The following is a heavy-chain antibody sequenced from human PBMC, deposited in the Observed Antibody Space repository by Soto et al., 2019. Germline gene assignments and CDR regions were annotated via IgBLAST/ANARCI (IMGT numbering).Heavy chain of an antibody. Sequence: QVQLVESGGGVVQPGRSLRLSCAASGFTFSSYGMHWVRQAPGKGLAWVAVIWYDGSNKYYADSVKGRFTISRDNSKNTLYLQMNSLRAEDTAVYYCARVPGIAAAGTYGAFDIWGQWTMVTVSS. CDR1: GFTFSSYG. V-gene: IGHV3-33*01. CDR2: IWYDGSNK. D-gene: IGHD6-13*01. CDR3: ARVPGIAAAGTYGAFDI. J-gene: IGHJ3*02.